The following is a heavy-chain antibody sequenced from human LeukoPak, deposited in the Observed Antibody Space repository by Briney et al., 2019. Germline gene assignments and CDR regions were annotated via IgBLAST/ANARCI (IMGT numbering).Heavy chain of an antibody. J-gene: IGHJ5*02. V-gene: IGHV5-51*01. CDR2: IYPGDSDT. D-gene: IGHD3-22*01. Sequence: GESLKISCKGSGYSFTSYWIGWVRQMHGKGLEWMGIIYPGDSDTRYSPSFQGQVTISADKSISTAYLQWSSLKASDTPMYYCAGPRIQYYYDSSGYSSWGQGTLVTVSS. CDR1: GYSFTSYW. CDR3: AGPRIQYYYDSSGYSS.